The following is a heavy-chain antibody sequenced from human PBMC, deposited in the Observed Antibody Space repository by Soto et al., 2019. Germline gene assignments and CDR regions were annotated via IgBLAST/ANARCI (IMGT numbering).Heavy chain of an antibody. Sequence: GGSLRLSCAASGFTFSSYSMNWVRQAPGKGLEWVSSISSSSSYIYYADSVKGRFTISRDNAKNSLYLQMNSLRAEDTAVYYCAREGMYYDFWSGYAPPSFYFDYWGQGTLVTVSS. CDR3: AREGMYYDFWSGYAPPSFYFDY. J-gene: IGHJ4*02. V-gene: IGHV3-21*01. CDR2: ISSSSSYI. D-gene: IGHD3-3*01. CDR1: GFTFSSYS.